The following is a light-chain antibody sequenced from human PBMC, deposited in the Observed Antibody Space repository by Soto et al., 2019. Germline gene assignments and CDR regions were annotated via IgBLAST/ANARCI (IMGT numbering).Light chain of an antibody. J-gene: IGKJ1*01. V-gene: IGKV1-8*01. Sequence: AIRMTQSPSSLSASTGDRVTITCRASQGISSYLAWYQQKPGKAPKLLIYAASTLQSGVPSRFSGSGSGTDFTLTISCLQSEDFETYYCQQYYSYPRTVGQGTKVDIK. CDR3: QQYYSYPRT. CDR2: AAS. CDR1: QGISSY.